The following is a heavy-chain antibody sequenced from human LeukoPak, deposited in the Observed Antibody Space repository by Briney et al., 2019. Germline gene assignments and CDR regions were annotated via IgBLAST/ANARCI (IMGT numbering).Heavy chain of an antibody. V-gene: IGHV4-4*07. CDR2: IYTSGST. CDR1: GGSISSYY. J-gene: IGHJ4*02. D-gene: IGHD5-24*01. CDR3: ARESLSRRWLQFFDY. Sequence: SETLSLTCTVSGGSISSYYWSWIRQPAGKGLEWIGRIYTSGSTNYNPSLKSRVTMSVDTSKNQFSLKLSSVTAADTAVYYCARESLSRRWLQFFDYWGQGTLVTVSS.